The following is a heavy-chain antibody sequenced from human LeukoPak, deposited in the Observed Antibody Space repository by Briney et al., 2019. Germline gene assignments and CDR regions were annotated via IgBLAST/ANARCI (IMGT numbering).Heavy chain of an antibody. CDR2: ISGSGGST. Sequence: GGTLRLSCAASGFTFSSYGMSWVRQAPGKWLEWVSAISGSGGSTYYAGCVKGGFTISRDNSKNALYLQMNSLRAEDTAVYYCAKGKLQYSSGPLEYWGQGTLVTVSS. V-gene: IGHV3-23*01. CDR3: AKGKLQYSSGPLEY. D-gene: IGHD6-19*01. J-gene: IGHJ4*02. CDR1: GFTFSSYG.